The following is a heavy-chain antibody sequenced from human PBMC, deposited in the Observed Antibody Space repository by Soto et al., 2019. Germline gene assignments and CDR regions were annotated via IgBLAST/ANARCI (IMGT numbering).Heavy chain of an antibody. Sequence: SETLSVTCTVSGGSIHNNYYYWAWVRQSPGKGLEWIASISYSGTTYYNPSLKSRVTESIDTSTNQFSLKLTSVTAEDTAVYYCASQKLDVPAFFDYCGQGALVTVSS. J-gene: IGHJ4*02. CDR3: ASQKLDVPAFFDY. V-gene: IGHV4-39*01. CDR1: GGSIHNNYYY. CDR2: ISYSGTT. D-gene: IGHD3-3*02.